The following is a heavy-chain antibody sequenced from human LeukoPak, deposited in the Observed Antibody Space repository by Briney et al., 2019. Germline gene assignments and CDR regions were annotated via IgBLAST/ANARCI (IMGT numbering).Heavy chain of an antibody. CDR1: GGSISSSSYY. CDR3: ASPDLRAGYYYYYMGV. CDR2: INYSGNT. V-gene: IGHV4-39*07. J-gene: IGHJ6*03. Sequence: SETLSLTCTVSGGSISSSSYYWGWIRQPPGKGLQWIGSINYSGNTYYNPSLKSRVTISVDTSKNQFSLKLSSVTAADTAVYYCASPDLRAGYYYYYMGVWGKGTTVTVSS. D-gene: IGHD3-3*01.